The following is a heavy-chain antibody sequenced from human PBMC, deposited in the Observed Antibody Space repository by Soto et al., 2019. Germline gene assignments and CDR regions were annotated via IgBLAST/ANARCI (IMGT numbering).Heavy chain of an antibody. Sequence: QVQLVQSGAEVKKPGASVKGSCKASGYTFTGYYMHWVRQAPGQGLEWMGWINPNSGGTNYAQKFQGWVNMTRDTSISTANMELSRLRSDDTAVYYCARGGDLYCSGGSCYSGFDPWGQGTLVTVSS. D-gene: IGHD2-15*01. V-gene: IGHV1-2*04. CDR1: GYTFTGYY. CDR3: ARGGDLYCSGGSCYSGFDP. CDR2: INPNSGGT. J-gene: IGHJ5*02.